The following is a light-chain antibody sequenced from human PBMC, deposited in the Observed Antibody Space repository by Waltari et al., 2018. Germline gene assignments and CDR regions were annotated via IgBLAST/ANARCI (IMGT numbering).Light chain of an antibody. V-gene: IGKV4-1*01. CDR1: RSLLYNSNNKNY. J-gene: IGKJ4*01. CDR3: QQYYATPLS. Sequence: DIVMTQSPDSLAVSLGEGATINCQSSRSLLYNSNNKNYLAWYQQKPGQPPTVLIYWASTRASGVPDRFSGSGSETDFTLTISSLQAEDVAVYYCQQYYATPLSFGGGTKVEIK. CDR2: WAS.